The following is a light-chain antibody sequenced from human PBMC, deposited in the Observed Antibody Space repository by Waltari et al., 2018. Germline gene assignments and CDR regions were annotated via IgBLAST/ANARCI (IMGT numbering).Light chain of an antibody. CDR1: QSVSSY. CDR2: DAS. J-gene: IGKJ2*01. V-gene: IGKV3-11*01. CDR3: QQRSNWLYT. Sequence: EIVLTQSPATLSLSPGERATLSFRASQSVSSYLAWYQQKPGQAPRLLIYDASNRATGIPARFSGSGSGTDFTLTISSLEPEDFAVYYCQQRSNWLYTFGQGTKLEIK.